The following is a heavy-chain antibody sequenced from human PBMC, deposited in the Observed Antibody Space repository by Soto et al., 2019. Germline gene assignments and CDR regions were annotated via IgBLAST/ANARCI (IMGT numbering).Heavy chain of an antibody. CDR2: IGGRGGNA. CDR3: AKARHSGDFAGSYDS. CDR1: GFTFDEYA. V-gene: IGHV3-20*04. D-gene: IGHD2-21*02. Sequence: GGSLRLSCAASGFTFDEYAMHWVRQVPGKGLEYVAGIGGRGGNAFYADSMKGRFSISRDNSKNTVYLHMHNLRVDDSAMYYCAKARHSGDFAGSYDSWGQGTLVTVSS. J-gene: IGHJ5*02.